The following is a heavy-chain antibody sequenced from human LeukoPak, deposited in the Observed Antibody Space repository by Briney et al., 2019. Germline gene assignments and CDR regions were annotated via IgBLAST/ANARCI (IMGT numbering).Heavy chain of an antibody. J-gene: IGHJ4*02. V-gene: IGHV3-30-3*01. Sequence: GRSLRLSCAASGFTFSSYAMHWVRQAPGKGLEWVAVISYDGSNKYYADSVKGRSTISRDNSKNTLYLQMNSLRAEDTAVYYCASSSDSSGYPFDYWGQGTLVTVSS. D-gene: IGHD3-22*01. CDR2: ISYDGSNK. CDR1: GFTFSSYA. CDR3: ASSSDSSGYPFDY.